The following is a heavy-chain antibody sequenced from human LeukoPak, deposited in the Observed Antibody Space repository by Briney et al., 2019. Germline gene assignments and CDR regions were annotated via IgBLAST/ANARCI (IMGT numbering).Heavy chain of an antibody. CDR3: ARTGVATSRYYYYAMDV. Sequence: SETLSLTCTVSGGSVNNDSFYWGWIRQPPGKGLEWIGNMYYSGSTYYNPSLKSRLTISVDTSKNQFSLKLSSVTAADTAVYYCARTGVATSRYYYYAMDVWGQGTTVTVSS. V-gene: IGHV4-39*01. D-gene: IGHD5-12*01. CDR2: MYYSGST. J-gene: IGHJ6*02. CDR1: GGSVNNDSFY.